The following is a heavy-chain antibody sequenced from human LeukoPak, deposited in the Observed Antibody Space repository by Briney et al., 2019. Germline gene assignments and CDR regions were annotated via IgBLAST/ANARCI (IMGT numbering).Heavy chain of an antibody. Sequence: ASVKVSCKASGYTFTGYYMRWVRQAPGQGLEWMGWINPNSGGTNYAQKFQGRVTMTRDTSISTAYMELSRLRSDDTAVYYCARGSLLTDSSSWYVYDWGQGTLVTVSS. J-gene: IGHJ4*02. CDR1: GYTFTGYY. D-gene: IGHD6-13*01. V-gene: IGHV1-2*02. CDR2: INPNSGGT. CDR3: ARGSLLTDSSSWYVYD.